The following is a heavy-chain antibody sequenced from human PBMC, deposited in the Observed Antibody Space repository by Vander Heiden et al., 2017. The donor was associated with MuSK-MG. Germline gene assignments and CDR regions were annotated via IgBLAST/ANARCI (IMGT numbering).Heavy chain of an antibody. CDR2: ISSSSSYI. CDR1: GFTFSRYS. D-gene: IGHD3-10*01. CDR3: ARDQGRIYGY. Sequence: EVQLVESGGGLVKPGGSLRLSCAASGFTFSRYSMNWVRQAPGKGLEWVSSISSSSSYIYYADSVKGRFTISRDNAKNSLYLQMNSLRAEDTAVYYCARDQGRIYGYWGQGTLVTVSS. J-gene: IGHJ4*02. V-gene: IGHV3-21*01.